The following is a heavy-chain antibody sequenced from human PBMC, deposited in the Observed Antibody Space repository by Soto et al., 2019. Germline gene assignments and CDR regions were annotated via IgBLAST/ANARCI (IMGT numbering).Heavy chain of an antibody. CDR3: ARSMGYYYYGMDV. J-gene: IGHJ6*02. CDR2: IYYSGST. V-gene: IGHV4-39*01. D-gene: IGHD2-8*01. Sequence: LSLTCTVSGGSISSSSYYWGWIRQPPGKGLEWIGSIYYSGSTYYNPSLKSRVTISVDTSKNQFSLKLSSVTAADTAVYYCARSMGYYYYGMDVWGQGTMVTVSS. CDR1: GGSISSSSYY.